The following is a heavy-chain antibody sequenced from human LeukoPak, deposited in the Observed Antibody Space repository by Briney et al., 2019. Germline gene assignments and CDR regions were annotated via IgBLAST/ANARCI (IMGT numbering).Heavy chain of an antibody. CDR3: ASVYSYGWFDY. V-gene: IGHV3-48*01. D-gene: IGHD5-18*01. Sequence: PGGSLRLSCAASGFTFSSYSMNWVRQAPGKGLEWVSYISSSSSTIYYADSVKGRFTISRDNSKNTLYLQMNSLRAEDTAVYYCASVYSYGWFDYWGQGTLVTVSS. J-gene: IGHJ5*01. CDR1: GFTFSSYS. CDR2: ISSSSSTI.